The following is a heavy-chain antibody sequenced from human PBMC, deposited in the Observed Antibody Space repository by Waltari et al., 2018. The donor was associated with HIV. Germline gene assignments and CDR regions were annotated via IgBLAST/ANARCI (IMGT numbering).Heavy chain of an antibody. CDR3: AKDRGLSV. CDR2: ISWKSGSI. J-gene: IGHJ6*02. Sequence: EVQLVESGGGLVQPGRSLRLSCAASGFTFDDYAMHWGRQAPGKGLEWVSGISWKSGSIGYADAVKGRFTNSRDNAKNSLYLQMNSLRAEDTALYYCAKDRGLSVWGQGTTVTVSS. V-gene: IGHV3-9*01. CDR1: GFTFDDYA.